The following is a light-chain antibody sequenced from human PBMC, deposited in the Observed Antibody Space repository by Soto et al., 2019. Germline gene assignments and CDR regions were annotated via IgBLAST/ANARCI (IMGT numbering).Light chain of an antibody. Sequence: EIVMTQSPGTLSLSPGERATLSCRATESVVSNYLAWYQLKPGRAPRLLIYDASSRATGIPDRFSGSGSGTDFTLTISRLEPEDFATYYCQQANSFPLTFGQGTRLEIK. J-gene: IGKJ5*01. CDR1: ESVVSNY. CDR2: DAS. CDR3: QQANSFPLT. V-gene: IGKV3D-20*02.